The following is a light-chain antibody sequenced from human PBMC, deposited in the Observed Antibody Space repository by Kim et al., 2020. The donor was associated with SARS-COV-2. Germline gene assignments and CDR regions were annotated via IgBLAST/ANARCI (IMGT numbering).Light chain of an antibody. J-gene: IGLJ1*01. CDR3: QVWDTDTDHYV. CDR2: YDS. Sequence: APGQTARITWGGNNIGGHGVHWYQQKPGQAPVLVMYYDSDRPSGIPERFSGSKSANTATLTISRVEAGDEADYYCQVWDTDTDHYVFGTGTKVTVL. CDR1: NIGGHG. V-gene: IGLV3-21*01.